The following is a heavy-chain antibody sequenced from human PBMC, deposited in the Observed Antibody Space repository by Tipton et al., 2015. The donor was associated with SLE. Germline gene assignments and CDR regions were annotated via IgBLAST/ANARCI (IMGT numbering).Heavy chain of an antibody. V-gene: IGHV4-59*08. J-gene: IGHJ6*03. D-gene: IGHD2-2*01. Sequence: TLSLTCAVYGGSFSGYYWSWIRQPPGRGLEWIGYMHYRGDTHYNPSLKSRVTISVDTSKIHFSLNLSSVTAADTAVYYCARGDMVVVPAAGGGYYYYMDVWGKGTTVTVSS. CDR3: ARGDMVVVPAAGGGYYYYMDV. CDR2: MHYRGDT. CDR1: GGSFSGYY.